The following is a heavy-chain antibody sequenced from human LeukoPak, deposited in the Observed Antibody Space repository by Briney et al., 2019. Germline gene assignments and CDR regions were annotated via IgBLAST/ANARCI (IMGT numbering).Heavy chain of an antibody. Sequence: SDTLSLTCTVSGGSISSCFWSWFRQPPGKGLEWIAYIYYSGSTNYNPSLKSRVTISVDRSKNQFSLKLSSVTAADTAVYYCARGSGDYWGQGTLVTVSS. V-gene: IGHV4-59*12. J-gene: IGHJ4*02. CDR1: GGSISSCF. CDR3: ARGSGDY. D-gene: IGHD3-10*01. CDR2: IYYSGST.